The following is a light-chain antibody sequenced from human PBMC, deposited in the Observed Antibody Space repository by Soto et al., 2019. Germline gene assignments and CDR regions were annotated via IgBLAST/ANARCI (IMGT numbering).Light chain of an antibody. CDR1: SSDVGSYNL. J-gene: IGLJ2*01. V-gene: IGLV2-23*01. CDR3: CSYAGSSTLV. CDR2: EGS. Sequence: QSALTQPASVSGSPGQSITISCTGTSSDVGSYNLVSWYQQHPGKAPKLMIYEGSTRPSGVSNRFSGSKSGNTASLTISGLQAEDEADYYCCSYAGSSTLVCGGGTQLTVL.